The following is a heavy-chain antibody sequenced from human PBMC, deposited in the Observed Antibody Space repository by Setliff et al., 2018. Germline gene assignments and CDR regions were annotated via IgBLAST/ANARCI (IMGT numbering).Heavy chain of an antibody. CDR1: GYTFISYG. CDR2: INCTGGSA. CDR3: AKQGDLAFDY. V-gene: IGHV1-46*01. D-gene: IGHD3-16*01. J-gene: IGHJ4*02. Sequence: ASVKVSCKAAGYTFISYGLTWVRQAPGQGLEWMGVINCTGGSATYAVKFQGRVTMTRDTSISTIYMEVSSLTSDDTAVYYCAKQGDLAFDYWGQGTQVTVSS.